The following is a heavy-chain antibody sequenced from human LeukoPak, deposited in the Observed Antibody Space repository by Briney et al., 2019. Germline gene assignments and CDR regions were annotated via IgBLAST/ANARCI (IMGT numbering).Heavy chain of an antibody. V-gene: IGHV3-23*01. CDR3: ATYCSGGSCYFSDPG. D-gene: IGHD2-15*01. Sequence: GGSLRLSCAASGFTFSSYAMSWVRQAPGKGLEWVSAISGSGGSTYHADSVKGRFTISRDNSKNTLYLQMNSLRAEDTAVYYCATYCSGGSCYFSDPGWGQGTLVTVSS. J-gene: IGHJ4*02. CDR2: ISGSGGST. CDR1: GFTFSSYA.